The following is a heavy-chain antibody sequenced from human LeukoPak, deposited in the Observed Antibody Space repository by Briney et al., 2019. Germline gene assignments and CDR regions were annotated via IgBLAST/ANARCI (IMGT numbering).Heavy chain of an antibody. CDR2: ISYDGSDK. Sequence: GRSLRLSCAASGFTFSSYGVHWVRQAPGKGLEWVAVISYDGSDKYYADSVKGRFTISRDNSMNTLYLQMNSLRAEDTAVYYCATESDAHYHDRSAYYHWGQGTLVTVSS. CDR3: ATESDAHYHDRSAYYH. CDR1: GFTFSSYG. D-gene: IGHD3-22*01. J-gene: IGHJ5*02. V-gene: IGHV3-30*03.